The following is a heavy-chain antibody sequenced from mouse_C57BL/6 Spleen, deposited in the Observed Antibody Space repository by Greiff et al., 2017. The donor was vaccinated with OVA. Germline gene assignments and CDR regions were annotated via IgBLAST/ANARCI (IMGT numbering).Heavy chain of an antibody. D-gene: IGHD1-1*01. J-gene: IGHJ3*01. CDR3: ASPPYYYGSSWFAY. Sequence: DVKLVESGGGLVKPGGSLKLSCAASGFTFSSYTMSWVRQTPEKRLEWVATISGGGGNTYYPDSVKGRFTISRDNAKNTLYLQMSSLRSEDTALYYCASPPYYYGSSWFAYWGQGTLVTVSA. CDR2: ISGGGGNT. CDR1: GFTFSSYT. V-gene: IGHV5-9*01.